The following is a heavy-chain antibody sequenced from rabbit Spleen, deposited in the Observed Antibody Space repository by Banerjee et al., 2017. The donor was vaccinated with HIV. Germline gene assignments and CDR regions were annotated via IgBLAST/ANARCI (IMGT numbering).Heavy chain of an antibody. CDR3: VRNSGWSVSYFTL. J-gene: IGHJ4*01. D-gene: IGHD4-1*01. CDR2: IDPIFGGT. CDR1: GFDFSRFG. V-gene: IGHV1S47*01. Sequence: QEQLVESGGGLVQPGGSLTLSCKASGFDFSRFGVSWVRQAPGTGLEWIGYIDPIFGGTYYASWVNCRFTISSHNAQNTLLLQLNSLTVADTATYFCVRNSGWSVSYFTLWGPGTLVTVS.